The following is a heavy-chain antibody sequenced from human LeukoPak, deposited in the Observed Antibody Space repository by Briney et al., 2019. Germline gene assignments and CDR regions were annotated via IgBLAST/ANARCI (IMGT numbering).Heavy chain of an antibody. J-gene: IGHJ5*02. CDR1: GGSFSGYY. D-gene: IGHD3-16*01. CDR3: ARDHYIRGGNGNWFDP. Sequence: SETLSLTCAVYGGSFSGYYWSWIRQPPGKGLEWIGEINHSGSTNYNPSLKSRVTISVDTSKNQFSLKLSSVTAADTAVYYCARDHYIRGGNGNWFDPWGQGTLVTVSS. V-gene: IGHV4-34*01. CDR2: INHSGST.